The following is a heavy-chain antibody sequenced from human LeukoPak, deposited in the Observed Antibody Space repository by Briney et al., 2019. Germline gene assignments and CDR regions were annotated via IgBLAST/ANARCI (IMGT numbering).Heavy chain of an antibody. V-gene: IGHV4-4*07. J-gene: IGHJ4*02. CDR3: ARHSSGWYPTTFDY. CDR2: IYTSGST. Sequence: SETLSLTCTVSGGSISSYYWSWIRQPAGKGLEWIGRIYTSGSTNYNPSLKSRVTMSVDTSKNQFSLKLSSVIAADTAVYYCARHSSGWYPTTFDYWGQGTLVTVSS. CDR1: GGSISSYY. D-gene: IGHD6-19*01.